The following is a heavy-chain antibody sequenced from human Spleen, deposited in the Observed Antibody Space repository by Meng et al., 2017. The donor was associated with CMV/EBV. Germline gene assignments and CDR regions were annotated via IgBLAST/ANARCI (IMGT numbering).Heavy chain of an antibody. J-gene: IGHJ6*02. CDR2: ISYDGSNK. Sequence: GESLKISCAASGFTFSSYAMHWVRHAPGKGLEWVAVISYDGSNKYYADSVKGRFTISRDNSKNTLYLQMNSLRAEDTAVYYCARDRGDCSSTSCFHYYYYGMDVWGQGTTVTVSS. CDR1: GFTFSSYA. CDR3: ARDRGDCSSTSCFHYYYYGMDV. V-gene: IGHV3-30-3*01. D-gene: IGHD2-2*01.